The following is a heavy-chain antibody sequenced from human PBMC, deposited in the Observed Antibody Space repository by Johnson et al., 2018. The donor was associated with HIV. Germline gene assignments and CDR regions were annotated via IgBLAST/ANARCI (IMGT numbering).Heavy chain of an antibody. Sequence: EKLVESGGGVVQPGGSLRLSCAASGFTFSSYDMHWVRQATGKGLEWVSAIGTAGDTYYPGSVKGRFTISRENAKNSLYLQMNSLRAGDTAVYYCAKTSRGSSWFDAFDIWVQGTMVTVSS. CDR2: IGTAGDT. CDR1: GFTFSSYD. J-gene: IGHJ3*02. CDR3: AKTSRGSSWFDAFDI. V-gene: IGHV3-13*01. D-gene: IGHD6-13*01.